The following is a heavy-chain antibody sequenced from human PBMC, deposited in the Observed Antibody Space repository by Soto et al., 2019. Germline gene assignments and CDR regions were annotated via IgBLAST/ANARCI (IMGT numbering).Heavy chain of an antibody. V-gene: IGHV1-18*01. J-gene: IGHJ3*01. Sequence: VASVKVSCKASGYIFNKYGFNWVRQAPGQGLEWMGRISAFNGYTNFAQKFQGRVTLTTDTSTNTAYMELSSLRSDDTAIYYCARGRGVVIPAGTPDAFDVWRQGTMVTVSS. CDR2: ISAFNGYT. D-gene: IGHD2-21*01. CDR1: GYIFNKYG. CDR3: ARGRGVVIPAGTPDAFDV.